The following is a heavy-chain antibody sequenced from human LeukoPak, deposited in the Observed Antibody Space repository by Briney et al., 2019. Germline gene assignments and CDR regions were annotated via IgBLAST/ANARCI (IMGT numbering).Heavy chain of an antibody. CDR3: ASRGVRDYEGFDY. J-gene: IGHJ4*02. Sequence: SETLSLTCTVSGGSISSSNYYWGWIRQPPGKGLEWIGSIYYSGSTYYNPSLKSRVTISVDTSKSQFSPKLSSVTAADTAVYYCASRGVRDYEGFDYWGQGTLVTVSS. CDR2: IYYSGST. D-gene: IGHD4-17*01. V-gene: IGHV4-39*01. CDR1: GGSISSSNYY.